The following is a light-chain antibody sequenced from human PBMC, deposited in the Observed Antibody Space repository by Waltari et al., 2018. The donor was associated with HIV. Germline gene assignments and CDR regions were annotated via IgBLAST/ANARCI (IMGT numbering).Light chain of an antibody. J-gene: IGLJ2*01. Sequence: QSALTQPPSVSGAPGQRVTISCTGNRSNIGAGYFVHWYQHLPGTAPKLLVYSDINRPSAVPDRFSGCKSGTSASLVSTGLQAEDEADYYCQSYDSSLRASVFGGGTKLTVL. V-gene: IGLV1-40*01. CDR2: SDI. CDR1: RSNIGAGYF. CDR3: QSYDSSLRASV.